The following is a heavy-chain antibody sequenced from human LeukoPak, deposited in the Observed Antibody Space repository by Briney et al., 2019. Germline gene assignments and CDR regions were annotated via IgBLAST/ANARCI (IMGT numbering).Heavy chain of an antibody. V-gene: IGHV4-30-4*01. CDR1: GGSFSGYY. CDR2: IYYSGST. Sequence: SETLSLTCAVYGGSFSGYYWSWIRQPPGKGLKWIGYIYYSGSTYYNPSLKSRVTISVDTSKNQFSLKLSSVTAADTAVYYCARARYGDYPDYWGQGTLVTVSS. J-gene: IGHJ4*02. D-gene: IGHD4-17*01. CDR3: ARARYGDYPDY.